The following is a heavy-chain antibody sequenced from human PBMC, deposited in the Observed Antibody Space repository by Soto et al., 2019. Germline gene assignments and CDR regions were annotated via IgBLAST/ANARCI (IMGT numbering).Heavy chain of an antibody. CDR2: ISGSGGST. CDR3: AKDTRKVVVVPAATFDY. Sequence: GGSLRLSCAASGFTFSSYAMSWVRQAPGKGLEWVSAISGSGGSTYYADSVKGRFTISRDNSKNTLYLQMNSLRAEDTAVYYCAKDTRKVVVVPAATFDYRGQGTLVTVSS. D-gene: IGHD2-2*01. J-gene: IGHJ4*02. CDR1: GFTFSSYA. V-gene: IGHV3-23*01.